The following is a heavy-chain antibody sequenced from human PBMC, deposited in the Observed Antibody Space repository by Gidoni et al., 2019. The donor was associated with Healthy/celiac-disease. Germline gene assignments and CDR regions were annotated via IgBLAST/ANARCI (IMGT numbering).Heavy chain of an antibody. D-gene: IGHD3-22*01. CDR2: ISRSGSTI. CDR3: AREYYYDSSGYLGH. Sequence: QVQLVESGGGGVKPGGSLRLTGAAAGFTGSDDYMSWIRQAPGKGLEWVSYISRSGSTIYYADSVKGRFTISRDNAKNSLYLQMNSLRAEDTAVYYCAREYYYDSSGYLGHWGQGTLVTVSS. CDR1: GFTGSDDY. V-gene: IGHV3-11*01. J-gene: IGHJ4*02.